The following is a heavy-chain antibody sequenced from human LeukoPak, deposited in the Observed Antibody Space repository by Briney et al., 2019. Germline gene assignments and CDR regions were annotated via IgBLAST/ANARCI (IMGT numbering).Heavy chain of an antibody. D-gene: IGHD4-17*01. CDR2: IIPIFGTA. V-gene: IGHV1-69*13. Sequence: SVKVSCKASGGTFSSYAISWVRRAPGQGLEWMGGIIPIFGTANYAQKFQGRVTITADESTSTAYMELSSLRSEDTAVYYCASEGNYGDYSRWFDPWGQGTLVTVSS. CDR3: ASEGNYGDYSRWFDP. CDR1: GGTFSSYA. J-gene: IGHJ5*02.